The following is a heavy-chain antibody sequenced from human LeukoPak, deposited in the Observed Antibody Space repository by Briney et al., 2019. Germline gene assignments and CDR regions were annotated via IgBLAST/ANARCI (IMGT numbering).Heavy chain of an antibody. CDR1: GFTFSSYG. V-gene: IGHV3-33*01. CDR3: ARDGTSREQFDY. CDR2: IWYDGSNK. J-gene: IGHJ4*02. Sequence: PGRSLRLSCAASGFTFSSYGMHWVRQAPGKGLEWVAVIWYDGSNKYYADSVKGRFTISRDNAKNTLYLQMNSLRAEDTAVYYCARDGTSREQFDYWGQGTLVTVSS. D-gene: IGHD1-26*01.